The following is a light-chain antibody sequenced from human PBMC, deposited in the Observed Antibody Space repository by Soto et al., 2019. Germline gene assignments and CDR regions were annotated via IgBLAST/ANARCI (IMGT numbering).Light chain of an antibody. J-gene: IGKJ4*01. CDR2: YAS. CDR1: QGISSN. V-gene: IGKV1-13*02. CDR3: QQFNSYPLT. Sequence: AIQLTQPPSSLSASVGDRVTITCRASQGISSNLAWYQQKPGKAPKLLIYYASSLQGGVPSKFSGSGSGTDFTLTISSLQPGDFATYYCQQFNSYPLTFGGGTKVDIK.